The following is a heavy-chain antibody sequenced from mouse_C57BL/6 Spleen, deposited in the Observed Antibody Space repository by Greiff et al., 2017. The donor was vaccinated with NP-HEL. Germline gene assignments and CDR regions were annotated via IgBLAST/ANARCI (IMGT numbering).Heavy chain of an antibody. CDR3: ARHETYYGYDPMDY. Sequence: EVKVVESGGGLVKPGGSLKLSCAASGFTFSSYTMSWVRQTPEKRLEWVATISGGGGNTYYPDSVKGRFTISRDNAKNTLYLQMSSLRSEDTALYYCARHETYYGYDPMDYWGQGTSVTVSS. J-gene: IGHJ4*01. D-gene: IGHD2-9*01. CDR2: ISGGGGNT. V-gene: IGHV5-9*01. CDR1: GFTFSSYT.